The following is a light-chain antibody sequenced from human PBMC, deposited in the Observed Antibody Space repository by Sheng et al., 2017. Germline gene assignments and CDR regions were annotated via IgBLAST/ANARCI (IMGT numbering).Light chain of an antibody. CDR1: QHVDRN. J-gene: IGKJ1*01. V-gene: IGKV3-15*01. CDR2: GAS. CDR3: QQYNNWPRT. Sequence: EIVMTQSPATVSVSPGETAALSCRASQHVDRNYLAWYQQKPGQAPRLLIYGASTRATGIPVRFSGSGSGTEFTLTISSLQSEDFAVYYCQQYNNWPRTFGQGTKVEVK.